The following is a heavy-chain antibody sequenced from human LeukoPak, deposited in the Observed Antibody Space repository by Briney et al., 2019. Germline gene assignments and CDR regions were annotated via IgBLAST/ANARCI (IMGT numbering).Heavy chain of an antibody. CDR3: ARGATGTTFDY. J-gene: IGHJ4*02. D-gene: IGHD1-1*01. Sequence: GGSLRLSCAASGFKFDDYGMSWVRQAPGKGLEWVSGINWNGGSTGYADSVKGRFIISRDNAKNSLYLQMNSLRAEDTALYYCARGATGTTFDYWGQGTLVTVSS. V-gene: IGHV3-20*04. CDR2: INWNGGST. CDR1: GFKFDDYG.